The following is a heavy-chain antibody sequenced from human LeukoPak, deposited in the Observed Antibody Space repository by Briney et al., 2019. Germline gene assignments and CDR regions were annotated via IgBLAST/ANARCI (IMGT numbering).Heavy chain of an antibody. D-gene: IGHD6-19*01. CDR1: GFTLSTYW. CDR2: INSHGSST. Sequence: PGGSLRLSCAASGFTLSTYWMHWVRQAPGKGLVWVARINSHGSSTNYADSVKGRFTISRDNAKNTLYLQMNSLRAEDTAVYYCARGQWLVSHWYFDLWGRGTLVTVSS. J-gene: IGHJ2*01. V-gene: IGHV3-74*01. CDR3: ARGQWLVSHWYFDL.